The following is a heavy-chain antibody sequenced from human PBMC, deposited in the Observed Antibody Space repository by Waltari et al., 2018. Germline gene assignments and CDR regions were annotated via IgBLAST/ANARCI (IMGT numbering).Heavy chain of an antibody. D-gene: IGHD3-22*01. CDR1: GFHFSNYA. J-gene: IGHJ4*02. Sequence: EVQLLESGGGFLQPGGSLRLSCVASGFHFSNYALNWVRQAPGKGLEWVSLLSSTGAPTYYADSVKARFTISRYNSKNTLYLEMHSLRVEDTAIYYCAKESDSTGYFDYWGQGTLVTVSS. CDR2: LSSTGAPT. V-gene: IGHV3-23*01. CDR3: AKESDSTGYFDY.